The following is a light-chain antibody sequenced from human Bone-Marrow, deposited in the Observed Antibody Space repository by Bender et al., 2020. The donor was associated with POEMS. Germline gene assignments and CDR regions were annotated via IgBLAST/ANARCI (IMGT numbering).Light chain of an antibody. Sequence: SYVLTQSPAVSLAPGQTARITCGGSDVERKNVHWYQQKAGQAPVLVVSGEGDRPSGIPDRLSGSKSGNTATLTINRVEAGDEADYYCQVWDRSSDVVFGGGTKLAVL. CDR3: QVWDRSSDVV. CDR1: DVERKN. J-gene: IGLJ2*01. V-gene: IGLV3-21*02. CDR2: GEG.